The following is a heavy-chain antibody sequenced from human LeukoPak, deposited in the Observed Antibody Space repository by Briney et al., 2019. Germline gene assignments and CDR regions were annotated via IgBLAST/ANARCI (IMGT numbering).Heavy chain of an antibody. CDR2: IYYSGST. Sequence: SETLSLTCAVYGGSFSGYYWSWIRQPPGKGLEWIGYIYYSGSTNYNPSLKSRVIISVDTSKNQLSLKLSSVTAADTAVYYCARDNYDNSGYYFDYWGQGTLVTVSS. J-gene: IGHJ4*02. D-gene: IGHD3-22*01. V-gene: IGHV4-59*12. CDR1: GGSFSGYY. CDR3: ARDNYDNSGYYFDY.